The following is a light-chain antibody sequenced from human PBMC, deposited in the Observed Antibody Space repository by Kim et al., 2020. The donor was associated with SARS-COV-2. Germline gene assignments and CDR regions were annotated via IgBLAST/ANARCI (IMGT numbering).Light chain of an antibody. J-gene: IGLJ2*01. V-gene: IGLV1-51*01. Sequence: GQRVTISCSGSTSNIGNNYVSWYQQLPGTAPKLLVYDTSERPSGVPDRFSASKSGTSATLAITGLQTGDEAHYYCATWDSGLNVGIFGGGTQLTVL. CDR2: DTS. CDR1: TSNIGNNY. CDR3: ATWDSGLNVGI.